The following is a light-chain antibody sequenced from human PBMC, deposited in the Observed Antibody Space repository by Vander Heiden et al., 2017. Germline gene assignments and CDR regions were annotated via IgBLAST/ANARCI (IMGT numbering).Light chain of an antibody. J-gene: IGLJ2*01. CDR3: HSYYSSLSGAMV. CDR1: SANIGEGDD. V-gene: IGLV1-40*01. Sequence: QSAPTPPPAASSAPGPRVTIPGTGSSANIGEGDDVHWYQQLPGTAPKLLSCGNSNRLSGVPYLCSGSKSGTSASLASTELQAEDEADYYCHSYYSSLSGAMVFGGGTKLTVL. CDR2: GNS.